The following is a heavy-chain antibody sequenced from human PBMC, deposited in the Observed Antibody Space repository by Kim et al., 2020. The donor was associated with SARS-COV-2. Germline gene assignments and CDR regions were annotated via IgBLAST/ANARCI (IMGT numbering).Heavy chain of an antibody. Sequence: SVKVSCKASGGTFSSYAISWVRQAPGQGLEWMGGIIPIFGTANYAQKFQGRVTITADESTSTAYMELSSLRSEDTAVYYCAREERAYGSGSYYIGYWGQGTLVTVSS. CDR1: GGTFSSYA. CDR2: IIPIFGTA. V-gene: IGHV1-69*13. J-gene: IGHJ4*02. CDR3: AREERAYGSGSYYIGY. D-gene: IGHD3-10*01.